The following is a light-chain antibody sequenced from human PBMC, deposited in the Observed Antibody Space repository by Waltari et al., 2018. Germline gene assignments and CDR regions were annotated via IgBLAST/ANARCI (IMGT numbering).Light chain of an antibody. V-gene: IGKV3-20*01. CDR1: QSISRY. J-gene: IGKJ1*01. CDR3: QKYESLPAT. CDR2: EAS. Sequence: EIMLTQSPGTLSLSPGERATLSCRASQSISRYLAWYQQKPRQAPRLLIYEASRRATGTPDRFSGSGSGTDFSLTISRLEPEDFAVYYCQKYESLPATFGQGTKVEIK.